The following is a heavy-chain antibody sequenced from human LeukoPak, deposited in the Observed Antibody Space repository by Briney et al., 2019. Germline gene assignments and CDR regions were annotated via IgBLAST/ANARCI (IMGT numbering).Heavy chain of an antibody. CDR2: INPNSGGT. V-gene: IGHV1-2*02. Sequence: ASVKVSCKASGYTFTGYYMHWVRQAPGQGLEWMGWINPNSGGTNYAQKFQGRVTMTRDTSISTAYMELSRLRSDDTAVYYCARGIAARPTPYYYYYYMDVWGKGTTVTVSS. CDR3: ARGIAARPTPYYYYYYMDV. J-gene: IGHJ6*03. D-gene: IGHD6-6*01. CDR1: GYTFTGYY.